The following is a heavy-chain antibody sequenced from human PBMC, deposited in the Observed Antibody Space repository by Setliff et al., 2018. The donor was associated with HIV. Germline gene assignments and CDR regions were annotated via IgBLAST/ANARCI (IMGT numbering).Heavy chain of an antibody. CDR2: FDPEKGET. J-gene: IGHJ4*02. V-gene: IGHV1-24*01. CDR3: ARAIPGYSFGYDYFDY. CDR1: GYTLTKLS. D-gene: IGHD5-18*01. Sequence: GASVKVSCKVSGYTLTKLSIHWVRQAPGKGLEWMGGFDPEKGETVYAQKLQGRVTMTDDTSTDTAYMELSSLRSEDTAVYYCARAIPGYSFGYDYFDYWGQGTLVTVSS.